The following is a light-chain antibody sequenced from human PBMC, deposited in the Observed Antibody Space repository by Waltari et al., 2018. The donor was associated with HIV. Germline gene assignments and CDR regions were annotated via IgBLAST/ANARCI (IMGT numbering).Light chain of an antibody. J-gene: IGKJ3*01. CDR3: QQYYSTPLFA. CDR2: WAS. CDR1: QSVLFSSNNKSY. Sequence: DIVMTQSPDSLAVSLGERATINCKSSQSVLFSSNNKSYLAWYQQKPGQPPKLLVYWASTRQSGVPDRCSGSGSGTDVTLTISSLQAEDVAVYYCQQYYSTPLFAFGPGTRVEIK. V-gene: IGKV4-1*01.